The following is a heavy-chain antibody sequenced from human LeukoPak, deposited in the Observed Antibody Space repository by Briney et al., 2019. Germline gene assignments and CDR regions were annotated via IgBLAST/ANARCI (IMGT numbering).Heavy chain of an antibody. J-gene: IGHJ6*02. CDR1: GFTFSSYW. D-gene: IGHD2-2*01. CDR3: ARTSDYYYYGMDV. Sequence: GGSLRLSCAASGFTFSSYWMSWVRQAPGKGLEWVANIKQDGSEKYYVDSVKGRFTISRDNAKNSLYLQMNSLRAEDTAVYYCARTSDYYYYGMDVWGQGTTVTVSS. CDR2: IKQDGSEK. V-gene: IGHV3-7*01.